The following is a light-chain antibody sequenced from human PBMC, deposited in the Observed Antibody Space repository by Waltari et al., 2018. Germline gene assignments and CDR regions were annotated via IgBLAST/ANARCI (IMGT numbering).Light chain of an antibody. V-gene: IGLV1-44*01. CDR1: TSTIGTGA. J-gene: IGLJ3*02. Sequence: QSVLTQPPSVSGTPGQRVTISCSGGTSTIGTGAVTWYRHVPGTAPKLLFSTNDQRPSGVPDRFSGSRSGTSAFLAISGLQSDDEGDYYCAAWDGSLNGPVFGGGTKLTVL. CDR3: AAWDGSLNGPV. CDR2: TND.